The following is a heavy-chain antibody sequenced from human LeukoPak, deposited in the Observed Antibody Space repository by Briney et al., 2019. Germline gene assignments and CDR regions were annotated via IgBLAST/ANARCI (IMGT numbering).Heavy chain of an antibody. J-gene: IGHJ4*02. CDR2: IGSAI. Sequence: GGSLRLSSVASGFTFCDLSLNWVRPGPGKGREWISYIGSAIYYADSVKGRFTISRDNAKNSLYLQMNSLRAEDTAVYYCARTVVTFGDQFDYWGQGTLVTVSS. V-gene: IGHV3-48*01. CDR1: GFTFCDLS. CDR3: ARTVVTFGDQFDY. D-gene: IGHD3-16*01.